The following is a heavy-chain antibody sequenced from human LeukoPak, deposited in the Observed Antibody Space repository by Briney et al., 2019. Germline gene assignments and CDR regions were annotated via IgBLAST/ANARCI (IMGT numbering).Heavy chain of an antibody. V-gene: IGHV3-66*01. Sequence: GGSLRLSCAASGFSVSSNYMSWVRQAPGKGLEWVSVIYSGGGTYYADSVKGRFTISRDNSKNTLYLQMNSLRAEDTAVYYCARGASRDGSGYWGQGTLVTVSS. D-gene: IGHD5-24*01. CDR3: ARGASRDGSGY. J-gene: IGHJ4*02. CDR2: IYSGGGT. CDR1: GFSVSSNY.